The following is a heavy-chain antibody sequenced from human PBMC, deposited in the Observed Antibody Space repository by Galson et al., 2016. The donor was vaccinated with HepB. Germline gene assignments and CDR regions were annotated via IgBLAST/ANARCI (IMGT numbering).Heavy chain of an antibody. CDR3: ARDPSLRNGMNV. J-gene: IGHJ6*02. V-gene: IGHV3-66*01. CDR2: LYAGGET. CDR1: GLSVSDAY. Sequence: SLRLSCAASGLSVSDAYMNWVRQAPGKGLEWVSVLYAGGETYYADSLRGRFTISRDNSKNILYLQMNSLRVEDTAVYYCARDPSLRNGMNVWGQGTTVTVS.